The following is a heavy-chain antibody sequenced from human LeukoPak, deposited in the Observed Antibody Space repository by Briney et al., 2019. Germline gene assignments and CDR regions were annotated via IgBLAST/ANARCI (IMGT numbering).Heavy chain of an antibody. J-gene: IGHJ4*02. Sequence: GGSLRLSCAASGFTVSTYYMTWVRQAPGKGLECVSVIYSGGSTYYADSVKGRFTVSRDNSKNTLYLQMNSLRAEDTAMYYCAGGLGYCTSTTCLLPFDYWGQGTLVTVSS. CDR2: IYSGGST. V-gene: IGHV3-53*01. D-gene: IGHD2-2*01. CDR1: GFTVSTYY. CDR3: AGGLGYCTSTTCLLPFDY.